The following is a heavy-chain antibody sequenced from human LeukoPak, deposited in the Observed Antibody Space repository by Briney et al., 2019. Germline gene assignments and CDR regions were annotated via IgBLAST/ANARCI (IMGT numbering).Heavy chain of an antibody. Sequence: GGSLRLSCAASGFTFSDYYMSWIRQAPGKGLEWVSYISSSGSTIYYADSVKGRFTISRDNAKNSLYLQMNSLRAEDTAVYYCARGPAGYCSSTSCYFYYYYMDVWGKGTTVTVS. CDR2: ISSSGSTI. J-gene: IGHJ6*03. D-gene: IGHD2-2*01. CDR3: ARGPAGYCSSTSCYFYYYYMDV. V-gene: IGHV3-11*04. CDR1: GFTFSDYY.